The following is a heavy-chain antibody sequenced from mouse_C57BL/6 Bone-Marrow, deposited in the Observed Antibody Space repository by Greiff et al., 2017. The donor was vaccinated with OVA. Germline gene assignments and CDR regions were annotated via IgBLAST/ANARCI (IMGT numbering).Heavy chain of an antibody. J-gene: IGHJ4*01. Sequence: VPLQPSGSLLVKPVASVPLSCTASGYAFPRSWLNWVNPRPGLVLALIGQIYPGAGDTNYNGKFKGKATLTADNSSSTAYMQLSSLTSEDSAVYFGARRQLRLHYAMDYWGQGTSVTVSS. CDR1: GYAFPRSW. CDR3: ARRQLRLHYAMDY. V-gene: IGHV1-80*01. CDR2: IYPGAGDT. D-gene: IGHD3-2*02.